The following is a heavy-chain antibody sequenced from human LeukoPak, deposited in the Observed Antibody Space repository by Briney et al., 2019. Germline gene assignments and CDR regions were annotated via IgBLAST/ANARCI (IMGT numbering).Heavy chain of an antibody. Sequence: SETLSLTCTVSGGSISSSNYYWGWIRQPPGKGLEWIGSIYYSGSTYYNPSLKSRVTMSVDTSKNQFSLKLSSVTAADTAVYYCAKFLSITMVRGVIDYWGQGTLVTVSS. CDR2: IYYSGST. J-gene: IGHJ4*02. V-gene: IGHV4-39*01. CDR1: GGSISSSNYY. D-gene: IGHD3-10*01. CDR3: AKFLSITMVRGVIDY.